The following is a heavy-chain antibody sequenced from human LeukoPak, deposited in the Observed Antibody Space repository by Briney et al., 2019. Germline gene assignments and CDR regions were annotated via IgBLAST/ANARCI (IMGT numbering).Heavy chain of an antibody. CDR2: IYPGDSDT. V-gene: IGHV5-51*01. Sequence: GESLKLSCMGFVYSSTITRIAGARQMPGKGLEWMGIIYPGDSDTSYSPSFQGQVTISADKSISTAYLQWSSLKASDTAMYYWEKGYESDGYVDVFAMGGQGTMVTVSS. D-gene: IGHD3-22*01. CDR3: EKGYESDGYVDVFAM. CDR1: VYSSTITR. J-gene: IGHJ3*02.